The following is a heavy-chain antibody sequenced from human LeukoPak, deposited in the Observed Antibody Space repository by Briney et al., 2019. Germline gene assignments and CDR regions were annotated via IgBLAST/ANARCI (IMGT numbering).Heavy chain of an antibody. Sequence: GGSLRLSCIASGYIFSSYGMHWVRQAPGKGLEGVAIIWHDGSRTFYSDSVKGRFAVSRDNSKNTLYLQMNSMRGEDTAVYYCAKDKMVEKWELGDGVDMWGQGTMVTVSS. V-gene: IGHV3-33*06. J-gene: IGHJ3*02. CDR1: GYIFSSYG. CDR2: IWHDGSRT. CDR3: AKDKMVEKWELGDGVDM. D-gene: IGHD1-26*01.